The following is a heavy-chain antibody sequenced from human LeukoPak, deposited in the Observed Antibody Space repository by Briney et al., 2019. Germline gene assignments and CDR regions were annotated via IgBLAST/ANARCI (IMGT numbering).Heavy chain of an antibody. V-gene: IGHV6-1*01. CDR3: ASGAPPYYMDV. Sequence: SQALSLTRPISVDRVSSNSGAWHWIRQSPSRGLEWVGKIYYRSKWYNDHAVSVKRRITINPDTSKIPFSLQLESVTPEDTAIYYCASGAPPYYMDVWGKGTAVTVSS. CDR1: VDRVSSNSGA. J-gene: IGHJ6*03. CDR2: IYYRSKWYN. D-gene: IGHD3-16*01.